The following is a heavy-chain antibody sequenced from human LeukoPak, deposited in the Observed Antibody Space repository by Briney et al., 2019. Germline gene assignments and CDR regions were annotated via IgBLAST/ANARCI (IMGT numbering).Heavy chain of an antibody. J-gene: IGHJ4*02. CDR3: AKAPYYDILTGYNS. V-gene: IGHV3-9*01. Sequence: GGSLRLSCAASGFTFDDYAMHWVRQAPGKGLEWVSGISWNSGSIGYADSVKGRFTISRDNATNSLYLQMNSLRAEDTALYYCAKAPYYDILTGYNSWGQGTLVTVSS. CDR2: ISWNSGSI. D-gene: IGHD3-9*01. CDR1: GFTFDDYA.